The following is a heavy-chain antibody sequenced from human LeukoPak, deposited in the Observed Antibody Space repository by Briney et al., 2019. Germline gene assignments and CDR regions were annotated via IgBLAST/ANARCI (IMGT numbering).Heavy chain of an antibody. CDR3: AKGRDKYQLLSRNWFDP. D-gene: IGHD2-2*01. Sequence: GGSLRLSCAASGFTFSSCGMHWVRQAPGKGLEWVAVIWYDGSNKYYADSVKGRFTISRDNAKNSLYLQMNSLRAEDTALYYCAKGRDKYQLLSRNWFDPWGQGTLVTVSS. J-gene: IGHJ5*02. CDR1: GFTFSSCG. CDR2: IWYDGSNK. V-gene: IGHV3-33*03.